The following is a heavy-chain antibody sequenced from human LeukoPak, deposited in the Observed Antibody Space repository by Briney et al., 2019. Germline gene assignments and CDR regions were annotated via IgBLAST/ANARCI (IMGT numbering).Heavy chain of an antibody. CDR3: AKGVLGPDY. V-gene: IGHV3-23*01. CDR1: GFAFNNYA. D-gene: IGHD2-8*02. CDR2: ISNRGGGT. J-gene: IGHJ4*02. Sequence: GGSLRLSCAASGFAFNNYAMTWVRQAPGKGLEWVSTISNRGGGTYYADSVKGRFTISRDNSKNTLYLQMNSLRAEDTAVYYCAKGVLGPDYWGQGTLVTVSS.